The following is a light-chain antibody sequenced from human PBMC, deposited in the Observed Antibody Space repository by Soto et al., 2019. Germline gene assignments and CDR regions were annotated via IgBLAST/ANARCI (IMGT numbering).Light chain of an antibody. Sequence: EVVMTQSPFTLSVSPEERATLSCRANQSITSTLAWYQQKPGQAPRLLIYGASTRATGVPARFSGSGSGTQFTLTISSLQSEDVALYYCQQYNDWHPKRTFGQGTRVDFK. CDR3: QQYNDWHPKRT. V-gene: IGKV3-15*01. J-gene: IGKJ1*01. CDR1: QSITST. CDR2: GAS.